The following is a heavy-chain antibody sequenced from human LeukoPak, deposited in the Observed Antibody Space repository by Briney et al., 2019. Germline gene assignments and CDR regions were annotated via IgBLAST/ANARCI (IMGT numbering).Heavy chain of an antibody. CDR2: ISSSGSTI. V-gene: IGHV3-48*03. CDR1: GFTFSSYE. D-gene: IGHD4-23*01. Sequence: GGSLRLSCAASGFTFSSYEMNWVRQAPGKGLEWVSYISSSGSTIYYADSVKGRFTISRDNSKNTVYLQMNSLRAEDTAVYYCARRAGGHSHPHDYWGQGTLVTVSS. CDR3: ARRAGGHSHPHDY. J-gene: IGHJ4*02.